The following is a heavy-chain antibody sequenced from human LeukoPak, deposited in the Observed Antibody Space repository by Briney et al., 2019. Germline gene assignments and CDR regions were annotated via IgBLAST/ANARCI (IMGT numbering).Heavy chain of an antibody. V-gene: IGHV4-59*11. CDR1: GGSINNHY. CDR2: IHSTGST. Sequence: SETLSLTCTVSGGSINNHYWSWIRQPPGKGLEWIGYIHSTGSTHYNPSLKSRVTISVDRSENQFSLKVTSVTAADTPVYYCASLGFCTGTRCLEDSWGQGTLVTVAS. CDR3: ASLGFCTGTRCLEDS. J-gene: IGHJ4*02. D-gene: IGHD2-2*03.